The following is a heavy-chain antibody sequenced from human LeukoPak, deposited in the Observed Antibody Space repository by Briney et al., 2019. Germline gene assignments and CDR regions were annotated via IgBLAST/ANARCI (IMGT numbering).Heavy chain of an antibody. D-gene: IGHD3-3*01. Sequence: SETLSLTCTVSGGSISSSSYYWGWLRQPPGKGLEWIGSIYYSGSAYYNPYLKSRVTISVDKSKNQFSLKLSSVTAADTAVYYCARRWYDVWSGYHSYFDFWGQGTLVTVSS. V-gene: IGHV4-39*01. CDR1: GGSISSSSYY. J-gene: IGHJ4*02. CDR3: ARRWYDVWSGYHSYFDF. CDR2: IYYSGSA.